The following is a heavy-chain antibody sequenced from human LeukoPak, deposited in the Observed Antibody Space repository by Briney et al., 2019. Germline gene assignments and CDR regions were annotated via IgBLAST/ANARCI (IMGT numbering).Heavy chain of an antibody. CDR1: GGSISSYY. Sequence: KPSETLSLTCTVSGGSISSYYWSWIRQPPGKGLEWIGYIYYSGSTNYNPSLKSRVTISVDTSKNQFSLKLSSVTAADTAVFYCARQVGYYYYYMDVWGKGTTVTVSS. V-gene: IGHV4-59*01. J-gene: IGHJ6*03. D-gene: IGHD1-26*01. CDR2: IYYSGST. CDR3: ARQVGYYYYYMDV.